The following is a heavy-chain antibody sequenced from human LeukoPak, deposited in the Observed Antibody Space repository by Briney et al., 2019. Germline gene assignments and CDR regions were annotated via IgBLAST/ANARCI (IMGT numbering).Heavy chain of an antibody. V-gene: IGHV1-2*02. CDR2: INPNSGGT. J-gene: IGHJ6*03. D-gene: IGHD2-2*01. CDR1: GYTFTSYG. Sequence: ASVKVSCKASGYTFTSYGISWVRQAPGQGLEWMGWINPNSGGTNYAQKFQGRVTMTRDTSISTAYMELSRLRSDDTAVYYCARVNRGSSTSKKYYYYYMDVWGKGTTVTVSS. CDR3: ARVNRGSSTSKKYYYYYMDV.